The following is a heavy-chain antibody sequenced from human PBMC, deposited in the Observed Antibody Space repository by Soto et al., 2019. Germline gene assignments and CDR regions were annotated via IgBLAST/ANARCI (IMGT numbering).Heavy chain of an antibody. D-gene: IGHD3-22*01. V-gene: IGHV1-69*12. CDR3: AVGDSSGYYSVY. CDR2: IIPIFGTA. CDR1: GGTFSSYA. Sequence: QVQLVQSGAEVKKPGSSVKVSCKASGGTFSSYAISWVRQAPGQGLEWMGGIIPIFGTANYGQKFQGRVTITADESPSTAHMELSSLRSEDTAVYYCAVGDSSGYYSVYWGQGTLVTVSS. J-gene: IGHJ4*02.